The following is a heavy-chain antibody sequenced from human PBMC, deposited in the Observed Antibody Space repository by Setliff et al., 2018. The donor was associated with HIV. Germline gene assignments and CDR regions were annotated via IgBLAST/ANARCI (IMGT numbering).Heavy chain of an antibody. J-gene: IGHJ4*02. D-gene: IGHD2-15*01. Sequence: AASVKVSCKASGYTFTSYAMHWVRQAPGQRLEWMGWINAGNGNTKYSQKFQGRVTMTRNTSISTAYMELSSLRSDDTAIYYCAKPFGSDGSRQLDSWGQGTLVTVSS. CDR2: INAGNGNT. V-gene: IGHV1-3*01. CDR3: AKPFGSDGSRQLDS. CDR1: GYTFTSYA.